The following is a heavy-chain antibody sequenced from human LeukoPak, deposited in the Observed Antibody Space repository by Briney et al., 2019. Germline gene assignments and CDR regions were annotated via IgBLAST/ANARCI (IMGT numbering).Heavy chain of an antibody. CDR3: ARLGGSYYLGNWFDP. Sequence: SETLSLTCTVSGGSISNYYWSWIRQPPGKGLEWIGYISYSGSTNYNPSLKSRVTISVDTSKNQFSLKLNSVTAADTAVYYCARLGGSYYLGNWFDPWGQGTLVTVSS. CDR1: GGSISNYY. CDR2: ISYSGST. D-gene: IGHD3-10*01. J-gene: IGHJ5*02. V-gene: IGHV4-59*08.